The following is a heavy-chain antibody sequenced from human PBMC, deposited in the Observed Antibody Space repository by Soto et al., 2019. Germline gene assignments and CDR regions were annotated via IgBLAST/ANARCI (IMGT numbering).Heavy chain of an antibody. CDR3: ARERIAAAAALDY. CDR2: IIPIFGTA. D-gene: IGHD6-13*01. CDR1: GGTFSSSA. V-gene: IGHV1-69*13. Sequence: SVKVSCKASGGTFSSSAISWVRQAPGQGLEWMGGIIPIFGTANYAQKFQGRVTITADGSTSTAYMELSSLRSEDTAVYYCARERIAAAAALDYWGQGTLVTVSS. J-gene: IGHJ4*02.